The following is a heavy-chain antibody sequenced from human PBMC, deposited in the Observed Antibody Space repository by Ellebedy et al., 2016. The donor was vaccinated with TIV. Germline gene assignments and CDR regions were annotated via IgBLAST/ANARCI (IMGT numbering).Heavy chain of an antibody. Sequence: SETLSLTXTVSGGSISSGGYYWSWIRQHPGKGLEWIGYIYYSGSTYYNPSLKSRVTISVDTSKNQFSLKLSSVTAADTAVYYCARDQLHLYGMDVWGQGTTVTVSS. CDR2: IYYSGST. J-gene: IGHJ6*02. CDR3: ARDQLHLYGMDV. V-gene: IGHV4-31*03. CDR1: GGSISSGGYY. D-gene: IGHD1-1*01.